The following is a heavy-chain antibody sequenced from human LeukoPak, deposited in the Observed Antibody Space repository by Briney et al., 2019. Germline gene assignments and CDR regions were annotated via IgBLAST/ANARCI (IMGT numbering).Heavy chain of an antibody. J-gene: IGHJ4*02. CDR2: IIPIFGTA. CDR1: GGTFSSYA. D-gene: IGHD6-13*01. CDR3: ARDQSRYSSSSFDY. Sequence: ASVKVSCKASGGTFSSYAISWVRQAPGQGLEWMGGIIPIFGTANYAQKFQGRVTITTDESTSTAYMELSSLRSEDTAVYYCARDQSRYSSSSFDYWGQGTLVTVPS. V-gene: IGHV1-69*05.